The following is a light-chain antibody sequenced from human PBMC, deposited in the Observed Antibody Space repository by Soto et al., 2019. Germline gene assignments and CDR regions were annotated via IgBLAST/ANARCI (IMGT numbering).Light chain of an antibody. CDR1: QTISSW. CDR3: QHYNSYGT. Sequence: PCTLSGSVGDRVTITCRASQTISSWLAWYQQKPGKAPKLLIYKASTLKSGVPSRFSGSGSGTEFTLTISSLQPDDFATYYCQHYNSYGTFGQGTKVDIK. J-gene: IGKJ1*01. CDR2: KAS. V-gene: IGKV1-5*03.